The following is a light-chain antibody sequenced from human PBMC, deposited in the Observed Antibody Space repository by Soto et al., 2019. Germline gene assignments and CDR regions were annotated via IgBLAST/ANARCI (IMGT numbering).Light chain of an antibody. CDR1: SSDVGSYNL. Sequence: QSALTQPASVSGSPGQSITISCTGTSSDVGSYNLVSWYQQHPGKAPKLMIYEGSKRPSGVSNRFSGSKSGNTASLTISGLRAEDEADYYCCSYAGSSTNFGGGTKLTVL. J-gene: IGLJ2*01. CDR2: EGS. V-gene: IGLV2-23*01. CDR3: CSYAGSSTN.